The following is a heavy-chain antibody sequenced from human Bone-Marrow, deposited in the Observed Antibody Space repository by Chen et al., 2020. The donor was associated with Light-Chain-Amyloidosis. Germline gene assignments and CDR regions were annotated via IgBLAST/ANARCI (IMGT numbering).Heavy chain of an antibody. CDR1: GFTFDDYA. CDR3: AKDGVSVLSGADAFDI. V-gene: IGHV3-43*02. D-gene: IGHD6-25*01. J-gene: IGHJ3*02. CDR2: ISGEGGST. Sequence: EVQLVESGGGVVQPGGSLRLSCAASGFTFDDYAMHWVRQAPGKGLEWVSLISGEGGSTYYADSVKGRFTISRDNSKNSLYLQMNSLRTEDTALYYCAKDGVSVLSGADAFDIWGQGTMVTVSS.